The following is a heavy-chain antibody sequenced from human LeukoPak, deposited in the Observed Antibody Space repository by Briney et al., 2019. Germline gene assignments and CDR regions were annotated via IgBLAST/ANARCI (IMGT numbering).Heavy chain of an antibody. CDR2: INADGGST. J-gene: IGHJ4*02. CDR1: GFTFTSYW. D-gene: IGHD3-22*01. Sequence: GGSLRLSCAASGFTFTSYWMHWVRQAPGKGLVWVSRINADGGSTEYADSVKGRFTISRDNAMTTLYLQMNSLRAEDAAVYYCASGDSSGYYIGGWGQGTLVTVSS. V-gene: IGHV3-74*03. CDR3: ASGDSSGYYIGG.